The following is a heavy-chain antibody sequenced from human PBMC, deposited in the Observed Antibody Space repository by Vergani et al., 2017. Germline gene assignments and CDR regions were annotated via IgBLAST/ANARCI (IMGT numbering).Heavy chain of an antibody. J-gene: IGHJ6*02. D-gene: IGHD3-10*01. CDR1: GFISSSYW. CDR2: VNQDGSEK. Sequence: EGQLVESGGDWVQRGGSLRLSCAASGFISSSYWMSWVRQAPGNGLEWVANVNQDGSEKYYVDSVRGRFTISRDDAKNSIYLQMNSLRAEDTAVYFCVRVPLIRRGSGNYGINNYHGMDVWGQGTTVIVSS. CDR3: VRVPLIRRGSGNYGINNYHGMDV. V-gene: IGHV3-7*01.